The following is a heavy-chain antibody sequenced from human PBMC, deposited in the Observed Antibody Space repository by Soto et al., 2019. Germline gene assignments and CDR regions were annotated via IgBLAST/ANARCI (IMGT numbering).Heavy chain of an antibody. CDR2: FDPEDGET. CDR1: GYTHTELS. D-gene: IGHD2-15*01. Sequence: SVKPSCKVSGYTHTELSMHWVRQAPGKGLEWMGGFDPEDGETIYAQKFQGRVTMTEDTSTDTAYMELSSLRSEDTAVYYCATAPPYCSGGSCYQRGYFDYWGQGTLVTVSS. CDR3: ATAPPYCSGGSCYQRGYFDY. V-gene: IGHV1-24*01. J-gene: IGHJ4*02.